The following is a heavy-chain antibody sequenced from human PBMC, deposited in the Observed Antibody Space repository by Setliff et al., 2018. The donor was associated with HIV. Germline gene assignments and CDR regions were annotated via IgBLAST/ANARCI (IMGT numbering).Heavy chain of an antibody. Sequence: SETLSLTCAVYGGSFSGYYWSWIRQPPGKGLEWIGEINHSGSTNYNPSLKSRVTISVDTSKNQVSLKLTSVTAADTAVYYCARYKCINFACVGFDIWGQGTVVTVSS. V-gene: IGHV4-34*01. J-gene: IGHJ3*02. CDR1: GGSFSGYY. CDR2: INHSGST. CDR3: ARYKCINFACVGFDI. D-gene: IGHD3-9*01.